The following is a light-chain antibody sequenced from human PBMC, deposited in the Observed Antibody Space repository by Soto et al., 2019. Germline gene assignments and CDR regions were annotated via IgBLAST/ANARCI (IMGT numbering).Light chain of an antibody. V-gene: IGLV1-47*01. CDR2: TKN. J-gene: IGLJ3*02. Sequence: QSVLTQPPSSSGTPGQRVTISCSGSSSNIGSNSIYWYHQLPQMAPKLLIYTKNQRPSGVPDRFSGSKSGISASLAISGLRSEDEADYYCATWDDILSGVVFGGGTKVTVL. CDR1: SSNIGSNS. CDR3: ATWDDILSGVV.